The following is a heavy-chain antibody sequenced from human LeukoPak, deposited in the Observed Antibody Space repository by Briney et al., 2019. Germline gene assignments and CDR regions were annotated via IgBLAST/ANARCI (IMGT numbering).Heavy chain of an antibody. CDR2: ISSSSYI. J-gene: IGHJ4*02. CDR3: ARDHSNLIYYDSNFDY. D-gene: IGHD3-22*01. CDR1: GFTFSSYS. Sequence: GGSLRLSCAASGFTFSSYSMNWVRQAPGKGLEWVSSISSSSYIYYADSVKGRFTISRDNAKNSLYLQMNSLRAEDTAVYYCARDHSNLIYYDSNFDYWGQGTLVTVSS. V-gene: IGHV3-21*01.